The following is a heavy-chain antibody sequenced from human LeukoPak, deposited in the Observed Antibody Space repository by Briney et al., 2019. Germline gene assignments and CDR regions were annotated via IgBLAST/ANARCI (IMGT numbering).Heavy chain of an antibody. CDR1: GFTFSSYA. V-gene: IGHV3-23*01. J-gene: IGHJ3*02. CDR2: ISGSGGST. CDR3: AKIPEGIVGATIAFDI. Sequence: GSLRLSCAASGFTFSSYAMSWVRQAPGKGLEWVSAISGSGGSTYYADSVKGRFTISRDNSKNTLYLQMNSLRAEDTAVYYCAKIPEGIVGATIAFDIWGQGTMVTVSS. D-gene: IGHD1-26*01.